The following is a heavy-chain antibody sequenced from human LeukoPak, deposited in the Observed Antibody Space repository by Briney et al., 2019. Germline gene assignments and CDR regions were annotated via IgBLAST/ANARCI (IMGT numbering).Heavy chain of an antibody. V-gene: IGHV4-39*01. CDR1: GGSISSSSYY. Sequence: PPETLSLTCTVSGGSISSSSYYWGWIRQPPGKGLEWIGSNSGSAYYNPSLKSRATISVDTSKNQFSLKLGSLTAADTAVYYCARHKGSWAYCGGDCYSGYFDYWGQGTLVTVSS. J-gene: IGHJ4*02. D-gene: IGHD2-21*02. CDR3: ARHKGSWAYCGGDCYSGYFDY. CDR2: NSGSA.